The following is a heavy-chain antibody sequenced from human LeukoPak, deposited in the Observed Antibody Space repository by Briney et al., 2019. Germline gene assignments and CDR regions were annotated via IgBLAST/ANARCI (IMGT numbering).Heavy chain of an antibody. V-gene: IGHV3-48*03. D-gene: IGHD6-19*01. J-gene: IGHJ4*02. CDR1: GFTFSSYE. Sequence: GGSLRLSCAASGFTFSSYEMNWVRQAPGKGLEWVSYISSSGSTIYYADSVKGRFTISRDNAKNSPYLQMNSLRAEDTAVYYCARSTAVAGEYYFDYWGQGTLVTVSS. CDR2: ISSSGSTI. CDR3: ARSTAVAGEYYFDY.